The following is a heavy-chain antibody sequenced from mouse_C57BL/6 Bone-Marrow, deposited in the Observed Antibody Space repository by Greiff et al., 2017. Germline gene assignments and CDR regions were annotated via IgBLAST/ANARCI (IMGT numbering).Heavy chain of an antibody. D-gene: IGHD2-9*01. CDR3: ARSPTMVTGPFAY. Sequence: QVQLKQPGAELVMPGASVKLSRKASGYTFTSYWMHWVKQRPGQGLEWIGEIDPSDSYTNYNQKFKGKSTLTVDKSSSTAYMQLSSLTSEDSAVYYCARSPTMVTGPFAYWGQGTLVTVSA. CDR1: GYTFTSYW. J-gene: IGHJ3*01. V-gene: IGHV1-69*01. CDR2: IDPSDSYT.